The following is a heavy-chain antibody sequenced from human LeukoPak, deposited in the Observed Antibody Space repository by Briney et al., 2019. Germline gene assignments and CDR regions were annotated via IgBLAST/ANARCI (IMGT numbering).Heavy chain of an antibody. Sequence: GGSLRLSCAASGFTFSNYWMSWVRQPPGKGLEWVSYISSSSSTIYYADSVKGRFTISRDNAKNSLYLQMNSLRAEDTAVYYCARVPPNAVWFGELVWGQGTLVTVSS. CDR3: ARVPPNAVWFGELV. V-gene: IGHV3-48*04. D-gene: IGHD3-10*01. CDR1: GFTFSNYW. J-gene: IGHJ4*02. CDR2: ISSSSSTI.